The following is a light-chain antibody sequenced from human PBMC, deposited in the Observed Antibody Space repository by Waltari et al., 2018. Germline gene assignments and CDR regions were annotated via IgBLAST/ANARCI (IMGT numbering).Light chain of an antibody. V-gene: IGLV7-43*01. CDR1: TGAVTSDYY. CDR3: LIYDGDDWV. Sequence: QTVVTQEPSLTVSPGGTVTLTCASSTGAVTSDYYPNWFQQKPGQAPRTLNYKANNKRSGTPARFSGSLLGGKAALTLSGVQPEDEAEYYGLIYDGDDWVFGRGTKLTVL. J-gene: IGLJ3*02. CDR2: KAN.